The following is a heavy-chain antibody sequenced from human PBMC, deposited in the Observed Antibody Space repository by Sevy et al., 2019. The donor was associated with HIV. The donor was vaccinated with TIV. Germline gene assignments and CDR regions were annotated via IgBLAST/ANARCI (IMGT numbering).Heavy chain of an antibody. CDR2: INHSGST. V-gene: IGHV4-34*01. J-gene: IGHJ4*02. CDR1: GGSFSGYY. D-gene: IGHD2-15*01. Sequence: ETLSLTCAVYGGSFSGYYWSWIRQPPGKGLEWIGEINHSGSTNYNPSLKSRVTISVDTSKKQFSLKLSSVTAADTALYYCARCPGGNHPFDYWGQGALVTVSS. CDR3: ARCPGGNHPFDY.